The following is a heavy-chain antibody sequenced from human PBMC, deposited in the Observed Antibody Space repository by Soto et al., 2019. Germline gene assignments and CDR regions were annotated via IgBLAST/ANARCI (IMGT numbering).Heavy chain of an antibody. CDR3: AREYSYGYYYYYAMDV. J-gene: IGHJ6*02. Sequence: PWGSLRLSCAASGFTVSSNYMSWVRQAPGKGLDWVSVIYSGGSTYYADSVKGRFTISRDNSKNTLYLQMNSLRAEDTAVYYCAREYSYGYYYYYAMDVWGQGTTVTVSS. D-gene: IGHD5-18*01. CDR2: IYSGGST. V-gene: IGHV3-53*01. CDR1: GFTVSSNY.